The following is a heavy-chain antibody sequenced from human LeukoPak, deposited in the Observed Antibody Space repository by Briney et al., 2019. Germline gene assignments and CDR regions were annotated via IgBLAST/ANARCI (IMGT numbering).Heavy chain of an antibody. CDR3: ARVGYYGMDV. J-gene: IGHJ6*02. CDR1: GFTFSDYF. V-gene: IGHV3-11*01. CDR2: VSSSGSTI. Sequence: GGSLRLSCAASGFTFSDYFVSWIRQAPGKGLEWVSYVSSSGSTIYYADSVKGRFTISRDNAKNSLYVQMNSLRAEDTAVYYCARVGYYGMDVWGQGTTVTVSS.